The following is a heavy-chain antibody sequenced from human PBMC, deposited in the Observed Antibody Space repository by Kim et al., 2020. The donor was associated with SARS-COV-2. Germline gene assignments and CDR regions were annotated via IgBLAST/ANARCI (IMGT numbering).Heavy chain of an antibody. V-gene: IGHV1-3*01. D-gene: IGHD3-22*01. CDR3: ARGSSLIVATDSLDY. Sequence: ASVKVSCKASGYTFTSYAMHWVRQAPGQRLEWMGWINAGNGNTKYSQKFQGRVTITRDTSASTAYMELSSLRSEDTAVYYCARGSSLIVATDSLDYWGQGSLVTVSS. J-gene: IGHJ4*02. CDR1: GYTFTSYA. CDR2: INAGNGNT.